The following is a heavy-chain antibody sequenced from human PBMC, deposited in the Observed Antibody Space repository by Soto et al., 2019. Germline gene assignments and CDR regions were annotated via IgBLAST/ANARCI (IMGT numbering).Heavy chain of an antibody. V-gene: IGHV3-21*01. CDR2: ISGDSNYI. D-gene: IGHD1-20*01. CDR3: ARGHNLGDY. Sequence: EVQLVESEGGLVKPGGSLRLSCAASGFTFSGNYMNWVRQAPGKGLEWVSSISGDSNYIDYADSVKGRFTISRDNAKNSLYLQINSLRAEDTAVYYCARGHNLGDYWGQGTLVTVSS. CDR1: GFTFSGNY. J-gene: IGHJ4*02.